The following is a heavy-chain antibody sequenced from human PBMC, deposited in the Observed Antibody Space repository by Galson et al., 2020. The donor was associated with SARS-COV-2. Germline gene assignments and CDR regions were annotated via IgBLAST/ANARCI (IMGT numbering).Heavy chain of an antibody. Sequence: SLRISCAASGFTFSSYAMHWVRQAPGKGLEWVAVISYDGSNKYYADSVKGRFTISRDNSKNTLYLQMNSLRAEDTAVYYCARENFEGSYGGVIPYYFDYWGQGTLVTVSS. D-gene: IGHD3-10*01. CDR2: ISYDGSNK. V-gene: IGHV3-30*04. J-gene: IGHJ4*02. CDR1: GFTFSSYA. CDR3: ARENFEGSYGGVIPYYFDY.